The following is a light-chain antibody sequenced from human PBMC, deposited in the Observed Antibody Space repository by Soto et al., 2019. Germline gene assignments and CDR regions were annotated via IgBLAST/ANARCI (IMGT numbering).Light chain of an antibody. J-gene: IGLJ1*01. CDR2: DVN. V-gene: IGLV2-14*01. CDR3: SSYTNSSTLV. Sequence: QSARTQPASVSGSPGQAITISCTGTSSDVGGYHYVSWYQQHPGKAPKLMIYDVNNRPSGISTRFSGSKSGNTASLTISGLQADDEAYYYCSSYTNSSTLVFGTGTKLTVL. CDR1: SSDVGGYHY.